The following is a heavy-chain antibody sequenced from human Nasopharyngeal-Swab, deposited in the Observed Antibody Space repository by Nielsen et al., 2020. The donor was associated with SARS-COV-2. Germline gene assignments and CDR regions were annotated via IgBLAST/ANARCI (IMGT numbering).Heavy chain of an antibody. D-gene: IGHD5-18*01. CDR1: GFTFGSYT. J-gene: IGHJ3*02. Sequence: GESLKISCEASGFTFGSYTMNWVRQAPGKGLEWVSFISSSGSIAYYADSVKGRFTISRDNANNSLYLQMNSLRADDTAVYYCVGDGALIQLWLLPHALDIWGQGTLVTVSS. CDR3: VGDGALIQLWLLPHALDI. CDR2: ISSSGSIA. V-gene: IGHV3-48*04.